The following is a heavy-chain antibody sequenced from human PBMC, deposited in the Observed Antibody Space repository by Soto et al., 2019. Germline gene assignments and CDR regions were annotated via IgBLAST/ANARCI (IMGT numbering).Heavy chain of an antibody. CDR1: GFTFSSYA. J-gene: IGHJ6*03. D-gene: IGHD3-10*01. Sequence: PGGSLRLSCAASGFTFSSYAMSWVRQAPGKGLDWVSAISGSGGSTYYADSVKGRFTISRDNSKNTLYLQMNSLRAEDTAVYYCAKSYGSGSYYYYYYYYMDVWGKGTTVTVSS. CDR3: AKSYGSGSYYYYYYYYMDV. V-gene: IGHV3-23*01. CDR2: ISGSGGST.